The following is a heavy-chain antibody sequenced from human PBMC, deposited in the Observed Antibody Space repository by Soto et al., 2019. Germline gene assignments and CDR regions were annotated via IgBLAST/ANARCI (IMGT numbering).Heavy chain of an antibody. V-gene: IGHV4-59*01. CDR2: IYYSGST. CDR1: GGSISSYY. CDR3: ARGFPTYETLDY. D-gene: IGHD3-22*01. J-gene: IGHJ4*02. Sequence: SETLSLTCTVSGGSISSYYWSWIRQPPGKGLEWIGYIYYSGSTNYNPSLKSRVTISVDTSKNQFSLKLSSVTAADTAVYYCARGFPTYETLDYWGQGTLVTVSS.